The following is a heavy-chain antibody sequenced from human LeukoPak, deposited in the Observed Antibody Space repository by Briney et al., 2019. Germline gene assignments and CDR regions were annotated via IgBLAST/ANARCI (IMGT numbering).Heavy chain of an antibody. CDR3: VKDCQYCNFDY. V-gene: IGHV3-23*01. J-gene: IGHJ4*02. CDR2: ISGSGGST. D-gene: IGHD6-6*01. CDR1: GFPFSSYA. Sequence: PGGSLRLSCAASGFPFSSYAMSWVRRAPGKGLGWVSAISGSGGSTYYADCERGRFTISRDKSKNTLYLQMNSLRAEDAAVYFCVKDCQYCNFDYWGQGALVTVSS.